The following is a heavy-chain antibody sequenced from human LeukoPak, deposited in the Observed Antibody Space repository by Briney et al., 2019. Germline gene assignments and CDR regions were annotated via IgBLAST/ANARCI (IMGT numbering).Heavy chain of an antibody. V-gene: IGHV4-38-2*02. Sequence: PSETLSLTCTVSGYSISSGHYWGWIRQPPGKGLEWIGSMYHSGSTYYNPPLKSRVTMSVDTSKNQFSLKLSSVTAADTAVYYCARGFSGGKHGAPATLEKQWLKQDGFDPWGQGTLVTVSS. CDR2: MYHSGST. D-gene: IGHD6-19*01. CDR3: ARGFSGGKHGAPATLEKQWLKQDGFDP. J-gene: IGHJ5*02. CDR1: GYSISSGHY.